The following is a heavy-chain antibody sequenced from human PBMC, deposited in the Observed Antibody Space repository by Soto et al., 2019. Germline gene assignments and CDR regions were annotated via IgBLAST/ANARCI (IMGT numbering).Heavy chain of an antibody. CDR2: IYYSGST. CDR1: GGSISSYY. Sequence: SETLSLTCTVSGGSISSYYWSWIRQPPGKGLEWIGYIYYSGSTNYNPSLKSRVTISVDTSKNQFSLKLSSVTAADTAVYYCARALGIRYYYSSGYYDYWGQGTLVTVSS. CDR3: ARALGIRYYYSSGYYDY. V-gene: IGHV4-59*01. J-gene: IGHJ4*02. D-gene: IGHD3-22*01.